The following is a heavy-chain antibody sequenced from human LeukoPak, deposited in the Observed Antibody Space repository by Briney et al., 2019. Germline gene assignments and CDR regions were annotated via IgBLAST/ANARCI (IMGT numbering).Heavy chain of an antibody. CDR2: ISAYNGNT. V-gene: IGHV1-18*01. J-gene: IGHJ4*02. D-gene: IGHD6-19*01. CDR1: GGTFSSYA. CDR3: ARADSSGYFVFSPDDY. Sequence: ASVKVSCKASGGTFSSYAISWVRQAPGQGLEWMGWISAYNGNTNYAQKLQGRVTMTTDTSTSTAYMELRSLRSDDTAVYYCARADSSGYFVFSPDDYWGQGTLVTVSS.